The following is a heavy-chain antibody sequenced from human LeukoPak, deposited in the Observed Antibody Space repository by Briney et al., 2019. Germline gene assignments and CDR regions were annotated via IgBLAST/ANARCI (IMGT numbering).Heavy chain of an antibody. V-gene: IGHV3-74*01. CDR2: INSDGSST. CDR1: GFTFSSYW. Sequence: GGSLRLSCAASGFTFSSYWMHWVRQAPGKGLVWVSRINSDGSSTIYADSVKGRFTISRDNAKNTLYLQMNSLRAEDTAVYYCARSLVAARRELAFDIWGQGTMVTVSS. D-gene: IGHD6-6*01. J-gene: IGHJ3*02. CDR3: ARSLVAARRELAFDI.